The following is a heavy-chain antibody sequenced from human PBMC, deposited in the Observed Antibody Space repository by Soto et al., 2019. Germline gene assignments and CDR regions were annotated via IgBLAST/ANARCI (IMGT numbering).Heavy chain of an antibody. CDR2: IYYSRST. J-gene: IGHJ6*02. D-gene: IGHD3-3*01. Sequence: PSETLSLTCTVSGGSISSYYWSWIRQPPGKGLEWIGYIYYSRSTNYNPSLKSRVPISVDTSKNQFSLKLSSVTAADTAVYYCARVAEVHYDFWSGYYSDYYGMDVWGQGTTVTVSS. CDR1: GGSISSYY. V-gene: IGHV4-59*01. CDR3: ARVAEVHYDFWSGYYSDYYGMDV.